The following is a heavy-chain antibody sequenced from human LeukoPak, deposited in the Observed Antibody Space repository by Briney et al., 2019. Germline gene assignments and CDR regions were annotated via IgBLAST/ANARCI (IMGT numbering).Heavy chain of an antibody. CDR1: GLTFNSYD. Sequence: GGSLRLSCAASGLTFNSYDVSWVRQAPGKGLDWVSGITGSGGSAFYADSVKGRFTISRDNSKNTLYLQMNSLRAEDTAVYYCAKVSWSASDRHCWGQGTLVTVSS. D-gene: IGHD3-3*01. V-gene: IGHV3-23*01. J-gene: IGHJ4*02. CDR3: AKVSWSASDRHC. CDR2: ITGSGGSA.